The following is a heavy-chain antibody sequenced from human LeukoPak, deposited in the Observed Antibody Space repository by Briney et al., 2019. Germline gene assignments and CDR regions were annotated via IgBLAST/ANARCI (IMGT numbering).Heavy chain of an antibody. D-gene: IGHD1-26*01. CDR3: ARLVSGSYADVFDI. Sequence: GESLKVSCKVSGYSLTNNWIGWVRQMPGKGLDWMGIIYPGDSETRCSPSFQGQVTISLDKSITTAYLQWSSLKASDTAMYYCARLVSGSYADVFDIWGQGTMVTVSS. CDR2: IYPGDSET. J-gene: IGHJ3*02. V-gene: IGHV5-51*01. CDR1: GYSLTNNW.